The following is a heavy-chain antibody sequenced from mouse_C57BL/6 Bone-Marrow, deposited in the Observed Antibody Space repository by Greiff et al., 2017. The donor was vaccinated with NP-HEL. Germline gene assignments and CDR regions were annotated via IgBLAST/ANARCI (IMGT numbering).Heavy chain of an antibody. V-gene: IGHV1-81*01. Sequence: VQLQESGAELARPGASVKLSCKASGYTFTSYGISWVKQRTGQGLEWIGEIYPRSGNTYYNEKFKGKAKLTADKSSSTAYMELRSLTSEDSAVYFCASTVVAEDAMDYWGQGTSVTVSS. CDR3: ASTVVAEDAMDY. CDR2: IYPRSGNT. J-gene: IGHJ4*01. CDR1: GYTFTSYG. D-gene: IGHD1-1*01.